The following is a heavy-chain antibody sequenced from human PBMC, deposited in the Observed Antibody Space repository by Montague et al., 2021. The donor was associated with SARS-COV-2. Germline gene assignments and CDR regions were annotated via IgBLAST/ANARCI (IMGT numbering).Heavy chain of an antibody. CDR3: ARWYYGSGSYPH. Sequence: SETLSLTCSVSGYSISSGYYWGWIRQPPGKGLEWIGNIYHSGGTYYSPSLKSRVTVSEDTSKNQFSLRLSSVTAADTAVYYCARWYYGSGSYPHWGQGTPVAVSS. CDR2: IYHSGGT. CDR1: GYSISSGYY. D-gene: IGHD3-10*01. V-gene: IGHV4-38-2*01. J-gene: IGHJ1*01.